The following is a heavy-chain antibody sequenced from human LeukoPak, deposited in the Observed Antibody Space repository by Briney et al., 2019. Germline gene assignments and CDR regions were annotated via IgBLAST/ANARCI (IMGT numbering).Heavy chain of an antibody. CDR1: GYRFSSYG. CDR3: ARGGYCSGGSCYNYNWFDP. D-gene: IGHD2-15*01. CDR2: ISGYKGNA. V-gene: IGHV1-18*01. J-gene: IGHJ5*02. Sequence: GASVKVSCKASGYRFSSYGITWVRQAPGQGLEWMGWISGYKGNAVYAQKFRGRVTMTRDTSTSTVYMELSSLRSEDTAVYYCARGGYCSGGSCYNYNWFDPWGQGTLVTVSS.